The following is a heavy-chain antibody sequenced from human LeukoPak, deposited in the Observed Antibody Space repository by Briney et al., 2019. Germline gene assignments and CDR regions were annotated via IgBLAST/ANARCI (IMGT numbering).Heavy chain of an antibody. Sequence: PSETLSLTCTVSGGSISSGSYYWSWIRQPPGKGREWIGSIYHSGSTYYSPSLKSRVTISVDTSKNQFSLWLSSVTAADTAVYYCARTYYGDNWFDPWGQGTLVTVSS. CDR3: ARTYYGDNWFDP. CDR1: GGSISSGSYY. CDR2: IYHSGST. J-gene: IGHJ5*02. V-gene: IGHV4-39*07. D-gene: IGHD3-10*01.